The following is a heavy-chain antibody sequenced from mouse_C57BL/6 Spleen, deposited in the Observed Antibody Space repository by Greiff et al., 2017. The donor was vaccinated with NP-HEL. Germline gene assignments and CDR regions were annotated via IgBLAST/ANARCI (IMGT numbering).Heavy chain of an antibody. CDR1: GYTFTSYW. V-gene: IGHV1-7*01. J-gene: IGHJ4*01. Sequence: VQLQQSGAELAKPGASVKLSCKASGYTFTSYWMHWVKQRPGQGLEWIGYINPSSGYTKYNQKFKDKAKLTADKSSSTAYMQLSSLTYEDSAVYYCARETPTAQATAVDYWGQGTSVTVSS. CDR2: INPSSGYT. CDR3: ARETPTAQATAVDY. D-gene: IGHD3-2*02.